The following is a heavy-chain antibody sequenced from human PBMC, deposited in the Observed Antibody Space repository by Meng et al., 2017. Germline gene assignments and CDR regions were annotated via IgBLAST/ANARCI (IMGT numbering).Heavy chain of an antibody. Sequence: QVRLVQSGAEVKKPGASVKVSCKASGYTFTSYGISWVRQAPGQGLEWMGWISAYNGNTNYAQKLKGRVTMTTDTSTSTVYMELMSLRSDVTVFYYCARGGIAVAIDYWGQGTLVTVSS. CDR1: GYTFTSYG. J-gene: IGHJ4*02. D-gene: IGHD6-19*01. CDR2: ISAYNGNT. CDR3: ARGGIAVAIDY. V-gene: IGHV1-18*01.